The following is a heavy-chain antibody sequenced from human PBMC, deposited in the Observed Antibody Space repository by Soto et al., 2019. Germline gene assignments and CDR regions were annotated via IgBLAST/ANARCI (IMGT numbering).Heavy chain of an antibody. CDR1: GGSVMNYF. Sequence: SETLSLTCIVPGGSVMNYFWTWIPQTPEKGLEWIGDSSHTGKPNYKPSLESRVTMAMDLSGNHFSLKLRSVTAAASALFFCARETWDTHGRHYRVEPWGQGTLVTVSS. D-gene: IGHD1-26*01. J-gene: IGHJ5*02. CDR2: SSHTGKP. V-gene: IGHV4-59*02. CDR3: ARETWDTHGRHYRVEP.